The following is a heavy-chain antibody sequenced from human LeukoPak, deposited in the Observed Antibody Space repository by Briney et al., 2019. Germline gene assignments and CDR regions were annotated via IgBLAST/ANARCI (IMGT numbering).Heavy chain of an antibody. CDR2: INQDGSQK. CDR3: ARLKDDVTKLDY. CDR1: GFSFRPDW. V-gene: IGHV3-7*01. J-gene: IGHJ4*02. Sequence: GESLKLSCAAPGFSFRPDWMTWVRQAAGKGLEVVANINQDGSQKRYVDSVQGRCTISRDNTKNSLFLQMNSLRAEDTAVYYCARLKDDVTKLDYWGQGTLVTVSS. D-gene: IGHD2-8*01.